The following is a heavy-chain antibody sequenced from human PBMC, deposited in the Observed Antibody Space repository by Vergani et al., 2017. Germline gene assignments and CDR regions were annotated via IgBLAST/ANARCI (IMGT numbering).Heavy chain of an antibody. V-gene: IGHV3-23*04. CDR3: AKGVLDSKYRHNWFGP. CDR1: ECTFSNYA. J-gene: IGHJ5*02. D-gene: IGHD3/OR15-3a*01. CDR2: ISGSGVSA. Sequence: VQLVESGGGVVQPGGSLRLTCAASECTFSNYAMNWVRQAPGKGLEWVSGISGSGVSAYYTDSVKGRFTISRDNSKNMLFLQMNNLRTEDTAIYYCAKGVLDSKYRHNWFGPWGQGTVVTVSS.